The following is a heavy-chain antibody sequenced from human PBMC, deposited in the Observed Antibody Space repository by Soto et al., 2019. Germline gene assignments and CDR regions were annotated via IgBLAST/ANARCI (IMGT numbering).Heavy chain of an antibody. CDR1: GFTFSSYG. D-gene: IGHD4-17*01. Sequence: GGSLRLSCAASGFTFSSYGMHWVRQAPGKGLEWVAVISYDGSNKYSADSVKGRFTISRDNSRNTLYLQMNSLRAEDTAVYYCANGGVDYGDYGPLYWGQGTLVTVSS. CDR2: ISYDGSNK. V-gene: IGHV3-30*18. CDR3: ANGGVDYGDYGPLY. J-gene: IGHJ4*02.